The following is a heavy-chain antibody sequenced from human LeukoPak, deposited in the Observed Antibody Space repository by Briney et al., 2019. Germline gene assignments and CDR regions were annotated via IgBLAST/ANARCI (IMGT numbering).Heavy chain of an antibody. CDR2: ISSSGSTI. CDR1: GFTFSSYE. J-gene: IGHJ3*02. Sequence: GGSLRLSCAASGFTFSSYEMNWVRQAPGKGLEWVSYISSSGSTIYYADSVKGRFTISRDNAKNSLYLQMNSLRAEDTAVYYCARGGVGAKDDAFDIWGQGTMVTVSS. CDR3: ARGGVGAKDDAFDI. D-gene: IGHD1-26*01. V-gene: IGHV3-48*03.